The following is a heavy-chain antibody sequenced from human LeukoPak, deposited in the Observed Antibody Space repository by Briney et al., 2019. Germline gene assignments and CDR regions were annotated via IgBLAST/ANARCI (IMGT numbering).Heavy chain of an antibody. Sequence: SSGTLSLTCAVSGASISDTHRWSWVRQPPGKGLEWIGEIYKSGSPNYNPSLRSRVAISEDKFKNQFLLKLTSVTAADTAVYYCARDPHTSNQPDYWGQGTLVTVSS. CDR3: ARDPHTSNQPDY. D-gene: IGHD2-2*01. V-gene: IGHV4-4*02. CDR1: GASISDTHR. J-gene: IGHJ4*02. CDR2: IYKSGSP.